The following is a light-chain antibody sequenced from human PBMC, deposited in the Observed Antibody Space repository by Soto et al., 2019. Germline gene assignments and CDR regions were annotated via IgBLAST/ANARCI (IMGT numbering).Light chain of an antibody. V-gene: IGKV1-5*01. CDR1: QRISSW. CDR3: QHYYSYPYT. Sequence: DIQRTQSPSALSASVGDRVTITCRASQRISSWLAWYQQKPGKAPKLLIYDASSLESGVPSRFSGSGSGTEFTLAISSLQPDDFATYYCQHYYSYPYTFGHGTKLEIK. J-gene: IGKJ2*01. CDR2: DAS.